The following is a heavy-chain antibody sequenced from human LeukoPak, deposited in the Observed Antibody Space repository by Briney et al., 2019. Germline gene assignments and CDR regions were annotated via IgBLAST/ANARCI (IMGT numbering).Heavy chain of an antibody. CDR3: ARVGSGCSGGSCFPVGAFDI. CDR2: ISGYNGNT. Sequence: ASVTVSCKASGYTFTSYSISWVRQAPGQGLEWMGWISGYNGNTNSAQKLQGRVTMTTDTSTSTAYMELRSLRSDDTAVYYCARVGSGCSGGSCFPVGAFDIWGQGTMVTVSS. V-gene: IGHV1-18*01. J-gene: IGHJ3*02. CDR1: GYTFTSYS. D-gene: IGHD2-15*01.